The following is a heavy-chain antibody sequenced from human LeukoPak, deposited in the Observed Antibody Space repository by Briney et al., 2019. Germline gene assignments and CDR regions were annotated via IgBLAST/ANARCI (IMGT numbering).Heavy chain of an antibody. J-gene: IGHJ4*02. CDR2: ISYDGSNK. D-gene: IGHD3-16*01. Sequence: PGGSLRLSCAASGFTVSSNYMSWVRQAPGKGLGWVAVISYDGSNKYYADSVKGRFTISRDNSKNTLYLQMNSLRAEDTAVYYCAKDRFTFGKIYFDYWGQGTLVTVSS. CDR1: GFTVSSNY. CDR3: AKDRFTFGKIYFDY. V-gene: IGHV3-30*18.